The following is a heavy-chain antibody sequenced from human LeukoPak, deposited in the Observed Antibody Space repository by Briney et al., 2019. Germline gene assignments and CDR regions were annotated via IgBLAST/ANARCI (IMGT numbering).Heavy chain of an antibody. CDR2: ISGNGGNT. Sequence: GGSLRLSCAASGFTFSSNAMNWVRQAPGEGLEWVSSISGNGGNTFYADSVKGRFTISRDNSKNTLYLQMNSLRAEDTAVYYCAKRYCSGGYCYNFDYWGQGTLVTVSS. J-gene: IGHJ4*02. D-gene: IGHD2-15*01. CDR1: GFTFSSNA. V-gene: IGHV3-23*01. CDR3: AKRYCSGGYCYNFDY.